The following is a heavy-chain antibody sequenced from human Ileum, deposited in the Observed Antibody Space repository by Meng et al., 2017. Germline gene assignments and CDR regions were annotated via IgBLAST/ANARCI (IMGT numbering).Heavy chain of an antibody. CDR2: AST. D-gene: IGHD7-27*01. CDR1: GGSVSSDGFQ. CDR3: ARDHWGSLDY. V-gene: IGHV4-61*08. Sequence: QVQLQGSGPGLGRPAETLSLICTVSGGSVSSDGFQWGWVRQPPGKGLEWIGYASTNYNPSLKSRVTISLDTSKNQFSLELSSVTAADTAVYYCARDHWGSLDYWGQGILVTVSS. J-gene: IGHJ4*02.